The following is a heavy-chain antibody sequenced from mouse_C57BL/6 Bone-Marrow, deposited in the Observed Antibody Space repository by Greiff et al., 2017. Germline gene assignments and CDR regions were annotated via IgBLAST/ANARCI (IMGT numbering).Heavy chain of an antibody. CDR1: GYTFTSYW. Sequence: QVQLKQPGTELVKPGASVKLSCKASGYTFTSYWMHWVKQRPGQGLEWIGNINPSNGGTNYNEKFKSKATLTVDKSSSTAYMQLSSLTSEDSAVXYCARSSNYCYYYAMDYWGQGTSVTVSS. CDR2: INPSNGGT. D-gene: IGHD2-5*01. CDR3: ARSSNYCYYYAMDY. V-gene: IGHV1-53*01. J-gene: IGHJ4*01.